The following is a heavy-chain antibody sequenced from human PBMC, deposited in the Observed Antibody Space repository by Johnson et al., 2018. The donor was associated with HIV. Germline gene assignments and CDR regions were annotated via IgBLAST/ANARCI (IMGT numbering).Heavy chain of an antibody. J-gene: IGHJ3*02. CDR1: GFAFSTYG. CDR3: ARGDGSGSTGAFDI. CDR2: VWYDGGNK. D-gene: IGHD3-10*01. V-gene: IGHV3-33*01. Sequence: VQLVESGGGVVQPGRSLRLSCAASGFAFSTYGMHWVRQAPGKGLEWVALVWYDGGNKYYADSVKGRFTISRDNAKNSLYLQMNSLRDEDTALYPCARGDGSGSTGAFDIWGQGTMVTVSS.